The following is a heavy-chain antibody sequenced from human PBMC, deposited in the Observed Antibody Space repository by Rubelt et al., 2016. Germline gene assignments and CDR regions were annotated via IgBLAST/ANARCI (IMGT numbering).Heavy chain of an antibody. CDR2: VSSTGTT. V-gene: IGHV4-39*01. CDR3: AGQVGSGKGYSDL. Sequence: QLQLQELGPGLVKPSETLALTCTVSGDSFSRSTSSWGWIRQPPGKGLEWIATVSSTGTTYYNPSLKSRVTISLDTSKNQVYLNRSSVTAADTAVFYCAGQVGSGKGYSDLWGRGTLVTVSS. D-gene: IGHD1-26*01. CDR1: GDSFSRSTSS. J-gene: IGHJ2*01.